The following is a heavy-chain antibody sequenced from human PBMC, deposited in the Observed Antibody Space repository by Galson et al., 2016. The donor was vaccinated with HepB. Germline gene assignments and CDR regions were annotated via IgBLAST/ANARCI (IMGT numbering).Heavy chain of an antibody. D-gene: IGHD2-2*01. CDR3: ARDVDARYYFDY. J-gene: IGHJ4*02. CDR1: GFIFSTYA. Sequence: SLRLSCAASGFIFSTYALHWVRQAPGKGLEWVAVISYDGKNIFYAGSVKGRFTISRDNSKNTLYLQMNSLRAEDTAVYYCARDVDARYYFDYWGQGTLVTVSS. V-gene: IGHV3-30*04. CDR2: ISYDGKNI.